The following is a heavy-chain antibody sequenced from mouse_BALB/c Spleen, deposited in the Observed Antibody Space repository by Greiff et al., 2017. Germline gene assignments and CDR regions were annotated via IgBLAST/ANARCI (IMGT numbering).Heavy chain of an antibody. D-gene: IGHD2-3*01. Sequence: VQVVESGPGLVAPSQSLSITCTVSGFSLTSYGVHWVRQPPGKGLEWLGVIWAGGSTNYNSALMSRLSISKDNSKSQVFLKMNSLQTDDTAMYYCASSYDGYPYYFDYWGQGTTLTVSS. CDR1: GFSLTSYG. CDR3: ASSYDGYPYYFDY. J-gene: IGHJ2*01. V-gene: IGHV2-9*02. CDR2: IWAGGST.